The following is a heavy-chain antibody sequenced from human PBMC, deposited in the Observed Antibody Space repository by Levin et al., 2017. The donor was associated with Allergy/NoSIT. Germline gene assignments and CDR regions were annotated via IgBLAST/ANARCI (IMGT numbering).Heavy chain of an antibody. CDR3: ARGKVAAAGTFSGWFDP. CDR2: IYYSGST. D-gene: IGHD6-13*01. J-gene: IGHJ5*02. CDR1: GGSISSSY. Sequence: SQTLSLTCTVSGGSISSSYWSWIRQPPGKGLEWIGYIYYSGSTNYNPSLKSRVTISVDTSKNQFSLKLSSVTAADTAVYYCARGKVAAAGTFSGWFDPWGQGTLVTVSS. V-gene: IGHV4-59*01.